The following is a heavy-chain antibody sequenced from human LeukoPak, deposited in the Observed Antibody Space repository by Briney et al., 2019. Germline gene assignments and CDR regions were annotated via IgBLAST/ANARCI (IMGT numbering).Heavy chain of an antibody. CDR1: GGSISSSSYY. V-gene: IGHV4-39*01. CDR3: ARQPWLGPNWFDP. J-gene: IGHJ5*02. CDR2: IYYSGST. D-gene: IGHD3-10*01. Sequence: SETLSLTCTVSGGSISSSSYYWGWIRQPPGKGLEWIGSIYYSGSTYYNPSLKSRVTISVDTSKNQFSLKLSSVTAADTAVYYCARQPWLGPNWFDPWGQGTLATVSS.